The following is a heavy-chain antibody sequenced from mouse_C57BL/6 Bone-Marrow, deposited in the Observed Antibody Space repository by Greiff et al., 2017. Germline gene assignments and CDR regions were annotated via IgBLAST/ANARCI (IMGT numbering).Heavy chain of an antibody. Sequence: QVQLQQSGAELVKPGASVKMSCKASGYTFTTYPIEWMKQNHGQSLEWIGNFHPYNDDTKYNEKFKGKATLTVEKSSSTVYLELSRVTSEDSAVYYCARGGNYGGYYFAYWGQGTTLTVSA. CDR3: ARGGNYGGYYFAY. CDR2: FHPYNDDT. J-gene: IGHJ2*01. V-gene: IGHV1-47*01. D-gene: IGHD2-1*01. CDR1: GYTFTTYP.